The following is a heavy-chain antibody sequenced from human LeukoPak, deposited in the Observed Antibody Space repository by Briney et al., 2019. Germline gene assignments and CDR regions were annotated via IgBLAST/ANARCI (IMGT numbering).Heavy chain of an antibody. D-gene: IGHD3-3*01. CDR1: GFTFSTSW. Sequence: GGSLRLSCAASGFTFSTSWMHWVRQPPGKGLVWVSRIDSDGSSTNYADSVKGRFTISRDNAKNTLYLQMNSLRAEDTAVYYCARAGYYGAFDIWGLGTMVTVSS. CDR2: IDSDGSST. V-gene: IGHV3-74*01. CDR3: ARAGYYGAFDI. J-gene: IGHJ3*02.